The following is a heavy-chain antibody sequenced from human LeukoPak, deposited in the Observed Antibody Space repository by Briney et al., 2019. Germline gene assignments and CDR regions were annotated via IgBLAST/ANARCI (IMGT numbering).Heavy chain of an antibody. J-gene: IGHJ4*02. CDR3: ARASWVRGVGYYFDY. D-gene: IGHD3-10*01. CDR1: GGSISAGTSY. V-gene: IGHV4-61*02. CDR2: IYTSGST. Sequence: SETLSLTCTVSGGSISAGTSYWSWIRQPAGKGLEWIGRIYTSGSTNYNPSLKSRVTISVDTSKNQFSLKLSSVTAADTAVYYCARASWVRGVGYYFDYWGQGTLVTVSS.